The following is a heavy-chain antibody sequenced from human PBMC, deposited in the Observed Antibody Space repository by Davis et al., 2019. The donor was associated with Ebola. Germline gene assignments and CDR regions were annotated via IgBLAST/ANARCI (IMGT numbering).Heavy chain of an antibody. D-gene: IGHD2-15*01. CDR1: GYTFTSYD. J-gene: IGHJ6*02. V-gene: IGHV1-46*01. CDR3: AREEIVVVVAATQYYYYGMDV. CDR2: INPSGGST. Sequence: AASVKVSCKASGYTFTSYDINWVRQATGQGLEWMGIINPSGGSTSYAQKFQGRVTMTRDTSTSTVYMELSSLRSEDTAVYYCAREEIVVVVAATQYYYYGMDVWGQGTTVTVSS.